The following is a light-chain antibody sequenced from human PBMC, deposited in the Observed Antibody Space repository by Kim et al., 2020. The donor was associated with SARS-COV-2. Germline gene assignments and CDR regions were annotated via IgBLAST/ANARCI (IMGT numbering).Light chain of an antibody. CDR1: QSVSSTY. V-gene: IGKV3-20*01. Sequence: EIALPQSPGTLSLSPGESATLSCRASQSVSSTYLTWYQQKPGQAPRLLIYGASTRATGFPDRFRGSGAGRDFTLTISRVEPEDFAVYFCQQCDASPPTFGQGTKREI. CDR3: QQCDASPPT. CDR2: GAS. J-gene: IGKJ2*01.